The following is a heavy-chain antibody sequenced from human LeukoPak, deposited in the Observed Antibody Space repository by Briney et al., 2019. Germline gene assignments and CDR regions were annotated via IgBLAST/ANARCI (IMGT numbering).Heavy chain of an antibody. CDR2: ISASGGST. V-gene: IGHV3-23*01. J-gene: IGHJ4*02. CDR1: GLIFSSYG. Sequence: PGGSLRLSCAASGLIFSSYGMSWVRQAPGKGLEWVSGISASGGSTWYVDSVKGRFTISRDNSKTTVYLELNSLRVEDTAVYYCAKDWYGDFAPMYFDSWGQGTQVTVSS. CDR3: AKDWYGDFAPMYFDS. D-gene: IGHD4-17*01.